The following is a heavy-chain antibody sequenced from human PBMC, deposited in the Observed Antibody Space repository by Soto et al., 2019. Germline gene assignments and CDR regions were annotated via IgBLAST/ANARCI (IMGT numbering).Heavy chain of an antibody. J-gene: IGHJ6*02. CDR1: GFLFRSYR. Sequence: EVQLVESGGDLVQPGESLRLSCVPSGFLFRSYRMHWVRQTPAKGLVWVSEIRPDGSNTNYADSVRGRFTMSRDNAKNALYLQMNSLRVEDTGVYYCVRGTSAWKGVDVWGQGTTVIVAS. D-gene: IGHD1-1*01. CDR2: IRPDGSNT. CDR3: VRGTSAWKGVDV. V-gene: IGHV3-74*01.